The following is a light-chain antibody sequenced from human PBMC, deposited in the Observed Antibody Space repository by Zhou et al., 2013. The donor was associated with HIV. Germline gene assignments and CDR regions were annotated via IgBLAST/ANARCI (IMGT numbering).Light chain of an antibody. J-gene: IGKJ3*01. Sequence: DIQMTQSPSSLSASVGDRVTITCRASQSISSYLNWYQQKPGKAPKLLIYAASSLQSGVPSRFSGSGSGTAFTLTISSLQPEDFATYYCQQANNFPLTFGPGTSVDIK. CDR2: AAS. V-gene: IGKV1-39*01. CDR3: QQANNFPLT. CDR1: QSISSY.